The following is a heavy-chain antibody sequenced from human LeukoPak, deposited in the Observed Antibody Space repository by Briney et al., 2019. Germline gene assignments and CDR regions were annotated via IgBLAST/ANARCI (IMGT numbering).Heavy chain of an antibody. CDR1: GFTFSSYS. CDR2: ISSSSSYI. V-gene: IGHV3-21*01. Sequence: SGGSLRLSCAASGFTFSSYSMNWVRQAPGKGLEWVSSISSSSSYIYYADSVKGRFTISRDNAKNSLYLQMNSLRAEDTAVYYCASPGRVVVAATSFDYWGQGTLVTVSS. J-gene: IGHJ4*02. D-gene: IGHD2-15*01. CDR3: ASPGRVVVAATSFDY.